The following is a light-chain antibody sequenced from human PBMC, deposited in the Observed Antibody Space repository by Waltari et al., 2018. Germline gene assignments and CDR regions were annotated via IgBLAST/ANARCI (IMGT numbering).Light chain of an antibody. CDR1: STNVGNYNY. CDR2: DVT. V-gene: IGLV2-11*01. J-gene: IGLJ3*02. Sequence: QSDLAQPRSVSGSPGQSVTISCTGTSTNVGNYNYVSWNQQHPGKAPKLITSDVTNRPSGVPVRFSGSKSCNTASLTISGLQAEDEADYYGCSYAGSYTWVFGGGTKLTVL. CDR3: CSYAGSYTWV.